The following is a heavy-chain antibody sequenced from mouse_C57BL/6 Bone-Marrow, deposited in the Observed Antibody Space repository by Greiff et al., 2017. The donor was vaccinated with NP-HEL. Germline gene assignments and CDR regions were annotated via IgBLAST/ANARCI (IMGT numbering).Heavy chain of an antibody. CDR2: IHPNSGST. CDR1: GYTFTSYW. CDR3: AHFITTVVAGGENYAMDY. V-gene: IGHV1-64*01. J-gene: IGHJ4*01. D-gene: IGHD1-1*01. Sequence: VQLQQPGAELVKPGASVKLSCKASGYTFTSYWMHWVKQRPGQGLEWIGMIHPNSGSTNYNEKFKSKATLTVDKSSSTAYMQLSSLTSEDSAVYYCAHFITTVVAGGENYAMDYWGQGTSVTVSS.